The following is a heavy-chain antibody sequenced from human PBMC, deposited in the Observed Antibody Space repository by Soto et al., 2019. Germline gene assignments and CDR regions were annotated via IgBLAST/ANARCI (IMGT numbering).Heavy chain of an antibody. CDR2: INAGNGNT. CDR3: ARGSGIAAAGTVDY. Sequence: ASVKVSCKASGYRFTSYAMHWVRQAAGQRLEWMGWINAGNGNTKYSQKFQGRVTITRDTSASTAYMELSSLRSEDTAVYYCARGSGIAAAGTVDYWGQGTLVTVSS. CDR1: GYRFTSYA. D-gene: IGHD6-13*01. J-gene: IGHJ4*02. V-gene: IGHV1-3*01.